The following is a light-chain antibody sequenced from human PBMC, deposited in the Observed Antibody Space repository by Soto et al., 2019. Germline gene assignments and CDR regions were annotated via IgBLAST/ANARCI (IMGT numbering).Light chain of an antibody. Sequence: QSVLTPPPSASGTPGQRVAFLFSGRNANIGSNTVNWYQQLPGAAPKLLIYSNSQRPSGVPDRFSGSKSGTSASLAISGLQSEDEADYYCAAWDDSLNGYVFGTGTKVTVL. J-gene: IGLJ1*01. CDR2: SNS. CDR1: NANIGSNT. V-gene: IGLV1-44*01. CDR3: AAWDDSLNGYV.